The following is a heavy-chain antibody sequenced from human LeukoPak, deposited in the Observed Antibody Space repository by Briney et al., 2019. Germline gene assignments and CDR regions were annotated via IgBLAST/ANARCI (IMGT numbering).Heavy chain of an antibody. V-gene: IGHV3-23*01. D-gene: IGHD6-19*01. CDR3: ARDGSSSGWYYFDY. J-gene: IGHJ4*02. CDR1: GFTFSSSA. CDR2: ISGSGGST. Sequence: GGSLRLSCAASGFTFSSSAMSWVRQAPGKGLEWVSAISGSGGSTYYADSVKGRFTISRDNSKNTLYLQMNSLRAEDTAVYYCARDGSSSGWYYFDYWGQGTLVTVSS.